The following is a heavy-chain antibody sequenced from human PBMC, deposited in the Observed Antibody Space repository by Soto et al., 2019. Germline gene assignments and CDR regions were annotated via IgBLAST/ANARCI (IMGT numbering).Heavy chain of an antibody. CDR1: GGSISSYY. Sequence: SETLSLTCTVSGGSISSYYWSWIRQPAGKGLEWIGRISTSGSTNYNPSLKSRVTVSVDTSKNQFSLKLTSVTAADTAVYYCARAQGSGLAYGVDVWGQGTTVTVS. CDR2: ISTSGST. J-gene: IGHJ6*02. CDR3: ARAQGSGLAYGVDV. V-gene: IGHV4-4*07. D-gene: IGHD3-10*01.